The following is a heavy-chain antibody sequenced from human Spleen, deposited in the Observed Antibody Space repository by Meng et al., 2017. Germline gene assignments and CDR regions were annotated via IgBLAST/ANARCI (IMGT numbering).Heavy chain of an antibody. CDR1: GFTFSSYA. Sequence: GGSLRLSCAASGFTFSSYAMHWVRQAPGKGLEWAAVISYDGSNKYYADSVKGRFTISRDNSKNTLYLQMNSLRAEDTAVYYCARGEEQQLPDFDYWGQGTLVTVSS. V-gene: IGHV3-30*01. D-gene: IGHD6-13*01. J-gene: IGHJ4*02. CDR3: ARGEEQQLPDFDY. CDR2: ISYDGSNK.